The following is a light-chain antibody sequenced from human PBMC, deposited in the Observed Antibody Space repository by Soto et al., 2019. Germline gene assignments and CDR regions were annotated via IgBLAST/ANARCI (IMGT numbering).Light chain of an antibody. J-gene: IGKJ2*01. CDR1: QSISSW. CDR3: QQYNSYSYT. CDR2: DAS. V-gene: IGKV1-5*01. Sequence: DIQMSQSPSTLSAYVGDRVTITCRASQSISSWLAWYQQKPGKAPKLLIYDASSLESGVPSRFSGSGSGTEFTLTISSLQPDDFATYYCQQYNSYSYTFGQGTKVDIK.